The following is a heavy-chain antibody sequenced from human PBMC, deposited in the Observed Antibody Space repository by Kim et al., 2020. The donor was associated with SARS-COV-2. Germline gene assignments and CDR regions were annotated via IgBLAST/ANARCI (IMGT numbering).Heavy chain of an antibody. J-gene: IGHJ6*02. V-gene: IGHV3-30-3*01. CDR2: ISYDGSNN. Sequence: GGSLRLSCAASGFTLSSYAMHWVRQAPGKGLEWVAVISYDGSNNYYADSVKGRFTISRDNSKNTLYLQMNSLRGEDTAVYHCGRDPWSRLRGLTYSYYGMDVWGQGTTVPVSS. D-gene: IGHD3-10*01. CDR1: GFTLSSYA. CDR3: GRDPWSRLRGLTYSYYGMDV.